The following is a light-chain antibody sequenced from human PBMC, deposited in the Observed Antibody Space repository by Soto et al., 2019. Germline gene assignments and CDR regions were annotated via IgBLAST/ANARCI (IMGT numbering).Light chain of an antibody. CDR1: QSVSSSY. Sequence: TQSPSTLSASVGDRVTITCRASQSVSSSYLAWYQQKPGQAPRXXIYGASSRATGIPDRFSGSGSGTDFTLTISRLTREDFALYYCQQYGSSPKTFGQGTRLEIK. CDR2: GAS. V-gene: IGKV3-20*01. CDR3: QQYGSSPKT. J-gene: IGKJ5*01.